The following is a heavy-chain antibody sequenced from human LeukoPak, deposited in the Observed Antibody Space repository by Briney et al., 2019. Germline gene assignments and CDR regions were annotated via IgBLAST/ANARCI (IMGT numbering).Heavy chain of an antibody. J-gene: IGHJ4*02. Sequence: SETLSLTCTVSGGSISSGSYYWSWIRQPAGKGLEWIGRIYTSGSTNYNPSLKSRVTISVDTSKNQFSLKLSSVTAADTAVYYCARGLGVVVAAIDYWGQGTLVTVS. CDR3: ARGLGVVVAAIDY. CDR1: GGSISSGSYY. V-gene: IGHV4-61*02. D-gene: IGHD2-15*01. CDR2: IYTSGST.